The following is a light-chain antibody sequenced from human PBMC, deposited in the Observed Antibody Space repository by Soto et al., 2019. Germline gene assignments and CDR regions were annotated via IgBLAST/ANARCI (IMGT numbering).Light chain of an antibody. CDR2: ATS. J-gene: IGKJ4*01. CDR3: QQYGDWPLT. Sequence: ERVVPQSPATLSVSPGERATLSCRSSQSVGNNFAWYQQKPGQAPSLLIFATSTRATGVPARFSGSGSGTEFTLTISSLQYEDFAVYYCQQYGDWPLTFGGGAKVEIE. V-gene: IGKV3-15*01. CDR1: QSVGNN.